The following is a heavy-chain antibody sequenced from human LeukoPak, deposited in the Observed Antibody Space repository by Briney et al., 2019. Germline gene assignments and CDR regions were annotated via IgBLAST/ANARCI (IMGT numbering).Heavy chain of an antibody. Sequence: ASVKVTCKASGYTFTGYYMHWVRQAPGQGLEWMGWINPNSGGTNYAQKFQGRVTMTRDTSISTAYMELSRLRSDDTAVYYCARDFRAAMVSDWFDPWGQGTLVTVSS. CDR2: INPNSGGT. CDR1: GYTFTGYY. J-gene: IGHJ5*02. V-gene: IGHV1-2*02. D-gene: IGHD5-18*01. CDR3: ARDFRAAMVSDWFDP.